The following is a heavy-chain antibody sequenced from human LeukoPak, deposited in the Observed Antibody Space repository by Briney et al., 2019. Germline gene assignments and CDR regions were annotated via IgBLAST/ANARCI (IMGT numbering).Heavy chain of an antibody. Sequence: GGSLRLSCAASGFTFSRYVMYWVRQAPGKGPEYVSLIRNDGGITYYADSVKGRFTVSRDNSKNTLFLQMDSLRVEDTAIYYCTRDWSMGFWGQGTLVTVSS. CDR3: TRDWSMGF. CDR1: GFTFSRYV. CDR2: IRNDGGIT. D-gene: IGHD2-8*02. V-gene: IGHV3-30-3*01. J-gene: IGHJ4*02.